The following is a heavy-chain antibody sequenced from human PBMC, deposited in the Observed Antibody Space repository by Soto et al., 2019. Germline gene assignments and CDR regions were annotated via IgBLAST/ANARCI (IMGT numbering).Heavy chain of an antibody. D-gene: IGHD5-18*01. V-gene: IGHV3-23*01. Sequence: HPGGSLRLSCAASGFTFSSYAMSWVRQAPGKGLEWVSAISGSGGSTYYADSVKGRFTISRDNSKNTLYLQMNSLRAEDTAVYYCAKAPWIQLWLLDYWGQGTLVTVSS. CDR1: GFTFSSYA. J-gene: IGHJ4*02. CDR2: ISGSGGST. CDR3: AKAPWIQLWLLDY.